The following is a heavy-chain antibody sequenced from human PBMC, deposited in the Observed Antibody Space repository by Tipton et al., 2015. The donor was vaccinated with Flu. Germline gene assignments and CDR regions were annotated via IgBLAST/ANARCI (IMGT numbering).Heavy chain of an antibody. CDR2: IYFSGTT. J-gene: IGHJ6*02. D-gene: IGHD1-1*01. CDR1: GGSISTTIYY. CDR3: ARDLWNDRRAYYYYGVDV. Sequence: LRLSCTVSGGSISTTIYYWGWVRQPPGKGLEWIGSIYFSGTTYYNPSLKSRVTISIDASKNQFSLDLTSLTAADTAVYYCARDLWNDRRAYYYYGVDVWGQGTTVTVPS. V-gene: IGHV4-39*07.